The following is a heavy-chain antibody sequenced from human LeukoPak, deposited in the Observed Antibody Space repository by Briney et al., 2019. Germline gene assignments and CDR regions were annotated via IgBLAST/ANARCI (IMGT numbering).Heavy chain of an antibody. CDR3: ARDYSSSWYPGWFDP. D-gene: IGHD6-13*01. CDR1: AFTFSSYA. CDR2: IYSGGST. V-gene: IGHV3-66*01. J-gene: IGHJ5*02. Sequence: PGRSLRLSCSASAFTFSSYAMHWVRQAPGKGLEWVSVIYSGGSTYYADSVKGRFNISRDNSKNTLYLQMNSLRAEDTAVYYCARDYSSSWYPGWFDPWGQGTLVTVSS.